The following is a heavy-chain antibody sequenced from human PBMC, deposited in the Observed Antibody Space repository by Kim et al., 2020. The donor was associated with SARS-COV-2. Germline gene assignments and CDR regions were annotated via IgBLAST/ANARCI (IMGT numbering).Heavy chain of an antibody. CDR3: ARAGESGWFRVISGMDV. CDR1: GGSISSYY. V-gene: IGHV4-59*13. J-gene: IGHJ6*02. D-gene: IGHD3-10*01. CDR2: IYYSGST. Sequence: SETLSLTCTVSGGSISSYYWSWIRQPPGKGLEWIGYIYYSGSTNYNPSLKSRVTISVETSKNQFSLKLSSVTAADTAVYYCARAGESGWFRVISGMDVWGHGTTVTVSS.